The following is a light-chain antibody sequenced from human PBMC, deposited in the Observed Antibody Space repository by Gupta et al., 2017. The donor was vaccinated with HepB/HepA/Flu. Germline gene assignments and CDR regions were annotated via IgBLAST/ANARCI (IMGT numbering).Light chain of an antibody. CDR1: QNDVSLL. V-gene: IGKV3-20*01. Sequence: VLTQSPGTLSLSVGERATLSCRASQNDVSLLIAWYQQKPGQAPRLLMDADSSRATGIPDRFSDSGSGTDFTLTISRLEPEDFAVYYCQQDNISPPGFGGGTKVEI. CDR3: QQDNISPPG. CDR2: ADS. J-gene: IGKJ4*01.